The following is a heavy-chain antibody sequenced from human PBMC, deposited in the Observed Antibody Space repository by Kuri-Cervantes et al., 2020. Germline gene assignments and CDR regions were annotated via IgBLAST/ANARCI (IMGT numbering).Heavy chain of an antibody. CDR1: GDSVNSDFYY. Sequence: SETLSLTCTVSGDSVNSDFYYWVWFRQPPGKRLEWIAYVHNRGSTNYNPSLQSRLATSLDTSKNEFSLKLSSVTAADTAVYYCARGAGSSGWYLQWFDPWGQGTLVTVSS. V-gene: IGHV4-61*01. CDR2: VHNRGST. J-gene: IGHJ5*02. CDR3: ARGAGSSGWYLQWFDP. D-gene: IGHD6-19*01.